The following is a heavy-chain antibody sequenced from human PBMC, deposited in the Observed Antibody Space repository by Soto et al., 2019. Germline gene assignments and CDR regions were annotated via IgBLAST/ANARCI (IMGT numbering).Heavy chain of an antibody. Sequence: GASVKVSCKASGYTFTSYYMHWVRQAPGQGLEWMGIINPSGGSTSYAQKFQGRVTMTRDTSTSTVYMELSSLRSEDTAVYYCARGTPYGIAARPRSFRWFDPWGQGTLVTVSS. CDR1: GYTFTSYY. CDR2: INPSGGST. J-gene: IGHJ5*02. V-gene: IGHV1-46*01. CDR3: ARGTPYGIAARPRSFRWFDP. D-gene: IGHD6-6*01.